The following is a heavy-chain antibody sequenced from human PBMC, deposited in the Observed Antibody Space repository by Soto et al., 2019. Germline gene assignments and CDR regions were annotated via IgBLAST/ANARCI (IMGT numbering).Heavy chain of an antibody. D-gene: IGHD5-12*01. J-gene: IGHJ4*02. Sequence: PSETLSLTCTVSGGSISSGGYYWSWIRQHPGKGLEWIGYIYYSGSTYYNPSLKSRVTISVDTSKNQFSLKLSSVTAADTAVYYCAASRRDGYNYXYWGQGTLVTVSS. CDR3: AASRRDGYNYXY. CDR1: GGSISSGGYY. CDR2: IYYSGST. V-gene: IGHV4-31*03.